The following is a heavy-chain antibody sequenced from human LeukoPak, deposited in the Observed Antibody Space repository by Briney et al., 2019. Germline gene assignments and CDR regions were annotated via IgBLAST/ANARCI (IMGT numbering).Heavy chain of an antibody. CDR2: INPSGGST. V-gene: IGHV1-46*01. CDR1: GYTFTSYY. Sequence: ASVKVFCKASGYTFTSYYMHWVRQAPGQGLEWMGIINPSGGSTSYAQKFQGRVTMTRDMSTSTVYMELSSLRSEDTAVYYCARPKYSSSWYVTEEYYYYMDVWSKGTTVTVSS. CDR3: ARPKYSSSWYVTEEYYYYMDV. D-gene: IGHD6-13*01. J-gene: IGHJ6*03.